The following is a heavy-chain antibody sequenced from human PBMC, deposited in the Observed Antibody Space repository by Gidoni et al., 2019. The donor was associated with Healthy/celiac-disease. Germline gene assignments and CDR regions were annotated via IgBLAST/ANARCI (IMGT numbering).Heavy chain of an antibody. Sequence: EVQLVESGGGLVQPGRSLRLSCSASGFTFDDYAMHWVRQAPGKGLEWVSGISWNSGSIGYADSVKGRFTISRDNAKNSLYLQMNSLRAEDTALYYCAKDSSGWYGVGFDYWGQGTLVTVSS. D-gene: IGHD6-19*01. J-gene: IGHJ4*02. CDR1: GFTFDDYA. CDR3: AKDSSGWYGVGFDY. V-gene: IGHV3-9*01. CDR2: ISWNSGSI.